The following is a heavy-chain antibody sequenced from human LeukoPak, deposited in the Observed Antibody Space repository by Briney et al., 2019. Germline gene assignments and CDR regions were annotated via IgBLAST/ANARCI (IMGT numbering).Heavy chain of an antibody. D-gene: IGHD6-13*01. Sequence: GGSLRLSCAASGFTFSRYAMHWVRQAPGKGLEWMAVIWFDGGNKYYADSVKGRFTISRDNSRNTVFLQMDSLRAEDTAVYYCARGKRGYSSSWYDYWGQGTLVTVSS. V-gene: IGHV3-33*01. CDR3: ARGKRGYSSSWYDY. CDR2: IWFDGGNK. CDR1: GFTFSRYA. J-gene: IGHJ4*02.